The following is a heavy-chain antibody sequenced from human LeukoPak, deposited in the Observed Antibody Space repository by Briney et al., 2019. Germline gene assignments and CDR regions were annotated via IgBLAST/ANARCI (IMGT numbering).Heavy chain of an antibody. J-gene: IGHJ4*02. Sequence: PSETLSLTCTVSGGSIGSYYWSWIRQPPGKGLEWIGYIYYSGSTHYNPSLKSRVTISVDTSKNQFSLRLTSVTAADTAVYYCARQDGYNLDCWGQGTLVTVSS. D-gene: IGHD5-24*01. V-gene: IGHV4-59*08. CDR3: ARQDGYNLDC. CDR1: GGSIGSYY. CDR2: IYYSGST.